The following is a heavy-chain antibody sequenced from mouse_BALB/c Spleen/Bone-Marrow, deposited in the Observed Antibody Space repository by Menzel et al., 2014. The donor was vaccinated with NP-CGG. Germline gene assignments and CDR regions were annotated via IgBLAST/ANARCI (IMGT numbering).Heavy chain of an antibody. J-gene: IGHJ1*01. V-gene: IGHV1-69*01. CDR1: GYTFTDYW. CDR3: ARRYGHYWYFDV. CDR2: IDTSDSCT. Sequence: QVQLQQSGAELVMPGAPVKMSCKASGYTFTDYWMHWVKQRPGQGLEWIGAIDTSDSCTTYNQNFKDKATLTVDESSSTAYMQFSSLTSEDSAVYYCARRYGHYWYFDVWGAGTTVTVSS. D-gene: IGHD2-10*02.